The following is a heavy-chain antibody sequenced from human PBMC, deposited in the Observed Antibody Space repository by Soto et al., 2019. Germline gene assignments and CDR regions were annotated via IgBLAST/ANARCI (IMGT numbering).Heavy chain of an antibody. CDR2: INPNSGGT. CDR1: GDTFTGYY. J-gene: IGHJ6*02. D-gene: IGHD3-3*01. CDR3: AVAGVWSGYSPSLYYYGMDV. V-gene: IGHV1-2*02. Sequence: ASVKVSCKASGDTFTGYYMHWVRQAPGQGLEWMGWINPNSGGTNYAQKFQGRVTMTRDTSISTAYMELSRLRSDDTAVYYCAVAGVWSGYSPSLYYYGMDVWGQGTTVTVSS.